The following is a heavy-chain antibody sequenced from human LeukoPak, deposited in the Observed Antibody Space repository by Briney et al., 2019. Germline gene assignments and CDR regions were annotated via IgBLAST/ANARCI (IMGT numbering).Heavy chain of an antibody. CDR3: ARREGDSSGYYYAPFDY. V-gene: IGHV4-39*01. CDR1: GGSIHSSSYY. CDR2: IYYSGST. J-gene: IGHJ4*02. D-gene: IGHD3-22*01. Sequence: SETLSLSCTVSGGSIHSSSYYWGWLRQPPGKELEWFGSIYYSGSTYYNPSLHSRVNIFVYTSNNKFSLKLSSVTAADPAVYYCARREGDSSGYYYAPFDYWGQGTLVTVSS.